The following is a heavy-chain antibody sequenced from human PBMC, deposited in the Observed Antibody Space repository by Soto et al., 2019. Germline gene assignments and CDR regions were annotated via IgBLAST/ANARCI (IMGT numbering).Heavy chain of an antibody. CDR2: INAGNGNT. CDR1: AYTLTSYA. J-gene: IGHJ3*02. V-gene: IGHV1-3*01. Sequence: DSVKVSCKASAYTLTSYAMHWVRQAPGQRLEWMGWINAGNGNTKYSQKFQGRVTITRDTSASTAYMELSSLRSEDTAVYHSAREEDLNLRAFDIWGQGTMVTVS. D-gene: IGHD2-15*01. CDR3: AREEDLNLRAFDI.